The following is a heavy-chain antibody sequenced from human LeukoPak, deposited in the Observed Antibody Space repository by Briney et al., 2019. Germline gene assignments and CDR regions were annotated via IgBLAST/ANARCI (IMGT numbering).Heavy chain of an antibody. D-gene: IGHD5-24*01. J-gene: IGHJ5*02. CDR3: TTREWTQLQLRFDP. CDR1: GFTFSSYW. V-gene: IGHV3-15*01. CDR2: IKRKTDGGTT. Sequence: GGSLRLSCAASGFTFSSYWMSWVRQGPGKGLEWVGHIKRKTDGGTTNYAAPVKGRFTISRDDSKNTVYLQMNSLKTDDTAVYYCTTREWTQLQLRFDPWGQGTLVTVSS.